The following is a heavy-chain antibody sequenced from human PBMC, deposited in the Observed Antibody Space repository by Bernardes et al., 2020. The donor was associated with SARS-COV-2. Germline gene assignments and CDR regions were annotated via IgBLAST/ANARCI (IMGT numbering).Heavy chain of an antibody. J-gene: IGHJ4*02. V-gene: IGHV5-10-1*01. D-gene: IGHD2-2*01. Sequence: GESLKISCKGSGYSFTNYWISWVRQMPEKGLEWMGKIDPSDSYTNYSPSFQGHVTISTDKSISPAYLQWSSLKASDTAMYYCARHPSAANYPVGTSPEYYFDFWGQGTLVTVSS. CDR1: GYSFTNYW. CDR2: IDPSDSYT. CDR3: ARHPSAANYPVGTSPEYYFDF.